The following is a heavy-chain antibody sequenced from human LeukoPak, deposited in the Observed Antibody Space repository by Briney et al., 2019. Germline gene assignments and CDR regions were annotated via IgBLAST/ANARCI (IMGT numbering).Heavy chain of an antibody. J-gene: IGHJ4*02. CDR3: ARDLTPYYYDSSGYRYPDY. CDR1: GYTFTGYY. Sequence: ASVKVSCKASGYTFTGYYMHWVRQAPGQGLEWMGWINPNSGGTNYAQKFQGRVTMTRDTSISTAYMELSRLRSDDTAVYYCARDLTPYYYDSSGYRYPDYWGQGTLVTVSS. CDR2: INPNSGGT. D-gene: IGHD3-22*01. V-gene: IGHV1-2*02.